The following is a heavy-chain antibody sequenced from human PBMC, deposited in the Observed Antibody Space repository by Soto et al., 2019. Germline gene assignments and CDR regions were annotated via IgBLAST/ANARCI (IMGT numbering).Heavy chain of an antibody. CDR3: WVGKGKQLVQNNWVAP. V-gene: IGHV1-46*01. Sequence: QVQLVQSGAEVKKPGASVKVSCTASGYTFTSYYMHWVRQAPGQGLEWMGIINPSGGSKSYAQNFQGRFTMTRYTPASKVYMELSRMRSEDTSVYFCWVGKGKQLVQNNWVAPWGQGTLVTVSS. J-gene: IGHJ5*02. D-gene: IGHD6-13*01. CDR1: GYTFTSYY. CDR2: INPSGGSK.